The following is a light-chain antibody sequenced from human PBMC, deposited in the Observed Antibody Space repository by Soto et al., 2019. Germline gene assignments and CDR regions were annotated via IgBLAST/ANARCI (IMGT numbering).Light chain of an antibody. CDR2: DAS. V-gene: IGKV3-11*01. CDR1: QSFSSY. Sequence: EIVLTQSPATLSLSPGERATLSCRASQSFSSYLAWYQQKPGQAPRLLIYDASKRATGIPARFSGRGSGTDFTLSISSLEPEDFAVYYCQQRSNWPPVITFGQGTRQEIK. CDR3: QQRSNWPPVIT. J-gene: IGKJ5*01.